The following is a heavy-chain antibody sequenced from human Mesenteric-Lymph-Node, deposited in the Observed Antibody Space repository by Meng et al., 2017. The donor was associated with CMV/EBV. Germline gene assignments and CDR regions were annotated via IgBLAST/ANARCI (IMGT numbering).Heavy chain of an antibody. V-gene: IGHV3-21*01. J-gene: IGHJ4*02. D-gene: IGHD2-2*01. CDR2: ISSSGNYI. Sequence: GESLKISCAASGFTFSIYNMNWVRQAPGKGLEWVSSISSSGNYIYYADSMKGRFTISRDNTKNSLYLQMNSLRDEDTAVYYCATASKEGYCSSSSCYLGDWGQGTLVTVSS. CDR1: GFTFSIYN. CDR3: ATASKEGYCSSSSCYLGD.